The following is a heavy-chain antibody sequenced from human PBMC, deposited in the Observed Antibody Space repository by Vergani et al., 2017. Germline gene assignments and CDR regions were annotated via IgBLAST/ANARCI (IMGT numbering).Heavy chain of an antibody. J-gene: IGHJ4*02. CDR1: GGSISSSSYY. CDR2: IYYSGST. Sequence: QLQLQESGPGLVKPSETLSLTCTVSGGSISSSSYYWGWIRQPPGKGLEWIGSIYYSGSTYYNPSLKIRVTISVDTSKNQFSLKLSSVTAADTAVYYCARYKSNPAMVTAIYFDYWGQGTLVTVSS. D-gene: IGHD5-18*01. CDR3: ARYKSNPAMVTAIYFDY. V-gene: IGHV4-39*01.